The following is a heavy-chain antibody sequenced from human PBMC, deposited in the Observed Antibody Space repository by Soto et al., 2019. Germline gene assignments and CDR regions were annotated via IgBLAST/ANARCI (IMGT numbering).Heavy chain of an antibody. J-gene: IGHJ4*02. CDR2: INAGNGNT. CDR3: ARPYYYDSSGYYLDY. D-gene: IGHD3-22*01. Sequence: GASVKVSCKASGYTFTSYAMHWVRQAPGQRLEWMGWINAGNGNTKYSQKFQGRVTITRDTSASTAYMELSSLRSEDTAVYYCARPYYYDSSGYYLDYWGQGTLVTVSS. V-gene: IGHV1-3*01. CDR1: GYTFTSYA.